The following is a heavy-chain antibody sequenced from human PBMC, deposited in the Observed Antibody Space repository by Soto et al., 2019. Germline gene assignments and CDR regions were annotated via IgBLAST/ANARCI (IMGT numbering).Heavy chain of an antibody. CDR1: GFVFSSYA. CDR3: AKTTDGWFSAFEI. J-gene: IGHJ3*02. D-gene: IGHD6-19*01. V-gene: IGHV3-23*01. CDR2: ISGSGTTA. Sequence: EVQLLESGGGLVQPGGSLRLSCAASGFVFSSYAMSWVRQAPGKGLEWVSAISGSGTTAYYADSVKGRFIFSRANPKNTMYLQMNSLRAEDTAVYFCAKTTDGWFSAFEIWGQGTVVTVSS.